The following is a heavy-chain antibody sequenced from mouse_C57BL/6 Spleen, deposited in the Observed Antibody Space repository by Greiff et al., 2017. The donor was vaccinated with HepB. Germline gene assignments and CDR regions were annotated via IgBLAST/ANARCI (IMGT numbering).Heavy chain of an antibody. CDR3: ARDSYYYGSSHLDY. D-gene: IGHD1-1*01. Sequence: EVQLVESGGGLVKPGGSLTLSCAASGFTFSDYGMHWVRQAPEKGLEWVAYISSGSSTIYYADTVKGRFTISRDNAKQTLFLQMTSLRSEDTSMYYCARDSYYYGSSHLDYWGQGTTLTVSS. CDR1: GFTFSDYG. CDR2: ISSGSSTI. V-gene: IGHV5-17*01. J-gene: IGHJ2*01.